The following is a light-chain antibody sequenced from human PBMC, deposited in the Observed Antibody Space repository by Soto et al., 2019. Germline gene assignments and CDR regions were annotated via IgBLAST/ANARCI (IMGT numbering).Light chain of an antibody. CDR2: DAS. J-gene: IGKJ1*01. V-gene: IGKV3-20*01. CDR3: QQYGTSSWT. CDR1: QSVPRNN. Sequence: EIVLTQSPGTLSLSPGESATRSCRASQSVPRNNLAWLQQKPGQAPRLLIFDASSRVTGIPDRFSGSGSGTDFTLTISRLEPEDFAVFYCQQYGTSSWTFGQGTKV.